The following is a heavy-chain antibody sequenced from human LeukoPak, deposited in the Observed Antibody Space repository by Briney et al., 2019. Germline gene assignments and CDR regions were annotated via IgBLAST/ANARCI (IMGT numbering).Heavy chain of an antibody. J-gene: IGHJ4*02. CDR1: GESISSGGYS. Sequence: PSQTLSLTCAVSGESISSGGYSWNWIRQPPGKGLEWIGYIYHSGSTYYNPSLKSQVTISVDRSKNQFSLKLTSVTAADTAVYYCAREGMRDSWAYYLDYWGQGTLVTVPS. V-gene: IGHV4-30-2*01. CDR3: AREGMRDSWAYYLDY. CDR2: IYHSGST. D-gene: IGHD6-13*01.